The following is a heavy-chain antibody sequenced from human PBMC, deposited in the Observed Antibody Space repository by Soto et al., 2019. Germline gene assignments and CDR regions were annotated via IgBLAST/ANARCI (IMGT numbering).Heavy chain of an antibody. CDR3: ARAARVKWGVLDY. CDR1: GYTFTSYD. D-gene: IGHD3-10*01. Sequence: ASVKVSCKASGYTFTSYDINWVRQATGQGLEWMGWMIPNSGIAGYAQKFQGRVTITTNNSTSTAYMELSSLRSEDTAVYYCARAARVKWGVLDYWGQGTLVTVSS. J-gene: IGHJ4*02. V-gene: IGHV1-8*01. CDR2: MIPNSGIA.